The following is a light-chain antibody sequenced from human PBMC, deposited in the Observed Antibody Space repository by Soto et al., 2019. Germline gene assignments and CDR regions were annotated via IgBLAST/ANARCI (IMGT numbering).Light chain of an antibody. CDR3: QQRTNWLWT. V-gene: IGKV3-11*01. J-gene: IGKJ1*01. Sequence: EIVLTQSPGTLSLSPGERAILSCRASQSVGSLLAWYQHNPGQAPRLLIFDASYRAAGIPARFRGSGSGTDFTLTIDSLEPEDFAVYYCQQRTNWLWTFGPGTKVEI. CDR1: QSVGSL. CDR2: DAS.